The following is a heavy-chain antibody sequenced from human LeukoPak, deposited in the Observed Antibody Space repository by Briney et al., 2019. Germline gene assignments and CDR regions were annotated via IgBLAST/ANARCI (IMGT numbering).Heavy chain of an antibody. D-gene: IGHD4-17*01. CDR1: GFTFSSYE. CDR3: PSFPTTVPDDYFHY. CDR2: ISSSGSTI. J-gene: IGHJ4*02. Sequence: GGSLRLSCAASGFTFSSYEMNWVRQAPGKGLEWVSYISSSGSTIYYADSVKGRFTISRDNAKNSLYLQMNSLRAEDTAVYYCPSFPTTVPDDYFHYGGQGTLVTVSS. V-gene: IGHV3-48*03.